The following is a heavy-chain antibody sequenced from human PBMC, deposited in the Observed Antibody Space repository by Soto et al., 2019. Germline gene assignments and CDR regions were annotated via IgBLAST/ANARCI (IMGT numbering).Heavy chain of an antibody. D-gene: IGHD6-6*01. V-gene: IGHV5-10-1*03. Sequence: EVQLVQSGAEVKKPGESLRISCQGSGYSFTSSWISWVRQMPGEGPEWMGRIDPSDSYINYSPSFQGRVTISADKSIITAYLQWSSLKASDTAMYYCARRGSSSSFFYDSWGQGTLVTVSS. J-gene: IGHJ4*02. CDR3: ARRGSSSSFFYDS. CDR2: IDPSDSYI. CDR1: GYSFTSSW.